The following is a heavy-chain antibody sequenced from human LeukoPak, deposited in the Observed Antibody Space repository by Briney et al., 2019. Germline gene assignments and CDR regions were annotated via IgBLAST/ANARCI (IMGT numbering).Heavy chain of an antibody. CDR3: VRDYDSSGPQKNYFDF. V-gene: IGHV1-69*06. Sequence: SVKVSCKAPGGTFSSYAVSWVRQAPGQGLAWMGRIVPMYGAADYAQRFQGRLTITADKSTGTVFMELSSLRSEDTGIYYRVRDYDSSGPQKNYFDFWGQGTLLTVSS. D-gene: IGHD3-22*01. CDR1: GGTFSSYA. CDR2: IVPMYGAA. J-gene: IGHJ4*02.